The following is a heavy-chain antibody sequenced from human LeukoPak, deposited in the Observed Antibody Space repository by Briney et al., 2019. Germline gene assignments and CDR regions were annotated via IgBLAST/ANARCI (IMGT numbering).Heavy chain of an antibody. V-gene: IGHV1-18*01. CDR1: GYTFTSYG. J-gene: IGHJ6*02. CDR3: ARVGAGEHINYYYYGMDV. CDR2: ISAYNGNT. D-gene: IGHD2-21*01. Sequence: ASVKVSCKASGYTFTSYGISWVRQAPGQGLEWMGWISAYNGNTNYAQKLQGRVTMTTDTSTSTAYMELRSLRSDDTAVYYCARVGAGEHINYYYYGMDVWAKGPRSPSP.